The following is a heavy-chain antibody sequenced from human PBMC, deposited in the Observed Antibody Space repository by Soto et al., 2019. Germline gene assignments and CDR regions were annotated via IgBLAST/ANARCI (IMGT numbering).Heavy chain of an antibody. Sequence: AASVKVSCKASGFTFTSSAVQWVRQARGQRLEWKGWIVVGSGNTNYAQKFQERVTITRDMSTSTAYMELSSLRSEDTAVYYCAARMSDYYDSSGSWGQGTLVTVSS. J-gene: IGHJ5*02. V-gene: IGHV1-58*01. CDR3: AARMSDYYDSSGS. D-gene: IGHD3-22*01. CDR1: GFTFTSSA. CDR2: IVVGSGNT.